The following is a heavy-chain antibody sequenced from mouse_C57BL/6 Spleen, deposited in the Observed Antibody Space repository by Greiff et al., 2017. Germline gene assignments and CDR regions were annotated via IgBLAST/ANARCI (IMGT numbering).Heavy chain of an antibody. CDR1: GYTFTDYE. Sequence: QVTLKESGAELVRPGASVTLSCKASGYTFTDYEMHWVKQTPVHGLEWIGAIDPETGGTAYNQKFKGKAILTADKSSSTAYMELRSLTSEDSAVYYCTSLWPPYWGQGTLVTVSA. V-gene: IGHV1-15*01. J-gene: IGHJ3*01. CDR3: TSLWPPY. CDR2: IDPETGGT.